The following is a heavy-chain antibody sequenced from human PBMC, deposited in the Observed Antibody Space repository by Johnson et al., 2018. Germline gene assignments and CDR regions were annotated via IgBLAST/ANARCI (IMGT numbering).Heavy chain of an antibody. D-gene: IGHD3-3*01. J-gene: IGHJ6*02. Sequence: VQLQESGGGLVKPGGSLRLSCAASGFTFSNAWMSWVRQAPGKGLEWVGRIKSKTDGGTTDYAAPVKGRFTISRDDSKNTLYLQMNSLKTEDTAVYYCTTPYYDLDGMDVGGQGTTVTVSS. CDR1: GFTFSNAW. CDR3: TTPYYDLDGMDV. V-gene: IGHV3-15*01. CDR2: IKSKTDGGTT.